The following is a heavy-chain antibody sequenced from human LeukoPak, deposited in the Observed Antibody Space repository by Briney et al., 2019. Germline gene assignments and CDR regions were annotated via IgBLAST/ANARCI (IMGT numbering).Heavy chain of an antibody. CDR2: IYYSGST. D-gene: IGHD3-10*01. J-gene: IGHJ4*02. CDR3: ARRLWFGEQPFDY. V-gene: IGHV4-39*01. CDR1: GGSISSSSYY. Sequence: PSETLSLACTVSGGSISSSSYYWVWIRQPPGKGLEWIASIYYSGSTYYNPSLKSRVTISVDTSKNQFSLKLSSVTAADTAVYYCARRLWFGEQPFDYWGQGTLVTVSS.